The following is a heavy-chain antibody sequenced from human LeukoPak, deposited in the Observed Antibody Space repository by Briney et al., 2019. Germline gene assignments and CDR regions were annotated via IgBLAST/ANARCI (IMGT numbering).Heavy chain of an antibody. CDR3: ARWYYDGSGYYYDF. V-gene: IGHV4-38-2*02. D-gene: IGHD3-22*01. CDR1: GYSISSGYY. J-gene: IGHJ4*02. Sequence: SETLSLTCTVSGYSISSGYYWGWIRQPPGKGLEWIGSIYHSGSTYYNPSLKSRVSISLDTSKNQFSLKLSSVTAADTAVYYCARWYYDGSGYYYDFWGQGTLVTVSS. CDR2: IYHSGST.